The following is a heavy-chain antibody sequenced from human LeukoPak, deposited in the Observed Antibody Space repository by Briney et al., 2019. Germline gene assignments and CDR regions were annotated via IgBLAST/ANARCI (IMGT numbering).Heavy chain of an antibody. J-gene: IGHJ4*02. CDR2: ISSSSSYI. Sequence: GGSLRLSCAASGFTFSSYSMNWVRQAPGKGLEWVSSISSSSSYIYYADSVKGRFTISRDNAKNSLYLQMNSLRAEDTAVYYCAPRIAAATGLFDYWGQGTLVTVSS. CDR3: APRIAAATGLFDY. CDR1: GFTFSSYS. V-gene: IGHV3-21*01. D-gene: IGHD6-13*01.